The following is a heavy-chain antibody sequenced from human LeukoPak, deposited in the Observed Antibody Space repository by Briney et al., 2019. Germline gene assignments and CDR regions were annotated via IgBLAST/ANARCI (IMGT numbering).Heavy chain of an antibody. Sequence: SETLSLTCTVSGGSISSSSYYWGWIRQPPGKGLEWIGYIYYSGSTNYNPSLKSRVTISVDTSKNQFSLKLSSVTAADTAVYYCARVDVGATTRYYYYGMDVWGQGTTVTVSS. V-gene: IGHV4-61*05. CDR2: IYYSGST. CDR1: GGSISSSSYY. D-gene: IGHD1-26*01. J-gene: IGHJ6*02. CDR3: ARVDVGATTRYYYYGMDV.